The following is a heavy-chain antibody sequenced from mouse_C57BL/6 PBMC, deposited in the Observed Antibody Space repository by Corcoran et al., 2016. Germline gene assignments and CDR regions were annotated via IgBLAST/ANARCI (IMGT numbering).Heavy chain of an antibody. J-gene: IGHJ4*01. V-gene: IGHV1-26*01. D-gene: IGHD1-3*01. CDR3: GKWGGNYWAIDY. CDR2: INPNNGGT. Sequence: EVQLQQSGPELVKPGASVKISCKASGYTFTDYYMNWVKQSHGKSLEWIGDINPNNGGTSYNQKFKGKATLTVDKSSSTAYMELRSLTSEDSAGYYGGKWGGNYWAIDYWGQGTAVTVSA. CDR1: GYTFTDYY.